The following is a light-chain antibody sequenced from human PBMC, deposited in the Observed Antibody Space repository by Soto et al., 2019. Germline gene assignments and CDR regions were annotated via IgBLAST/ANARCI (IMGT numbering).Light chain of an antibody. J-gene: IGLJ3*02. CDR1: YSNIGSNH. V-gene: IGLV1-51*01. CDR2: DTD. CDR3: QTWDNNLNSGV. Sequence: QSVLTQPPSVSAAPGQTVTIPCSGSYSNIGSNHVSWYQQLPATVPTLLIYDTDARLAGIPDRFSASKSGRSATLVIAGLQTEDEADYYCQTWDNNLNSGVFGGGTKLTVL.